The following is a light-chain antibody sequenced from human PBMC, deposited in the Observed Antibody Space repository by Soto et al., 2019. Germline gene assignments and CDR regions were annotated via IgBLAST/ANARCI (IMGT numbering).Light chain of an antibody. J-gene: IGKJ4*01. V-gene: IGKV3-11*01. Sequence: EIFLTQSPGTLSLSPGERATLSCRASESVSSYLAWYQQRRGQAPRPLIYDSSNRATGVPARFSGSGSGTDFSLISSSLEPEDFAVYYCQQRSVWPLTFGGGTRVEIK. CDR2: DSS. CDR3: QQRSVWPLT. CDR1: ESVSSY.